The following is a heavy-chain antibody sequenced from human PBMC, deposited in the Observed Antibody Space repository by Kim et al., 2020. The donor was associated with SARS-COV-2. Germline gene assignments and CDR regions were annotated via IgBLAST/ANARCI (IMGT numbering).Heavy chain of an antibody. J-gene: IGHJ4*02. CDR2: IDRDGSRT. V-gene: IGHV3-74*01. Sequence: GGSLRLSCAASGFTFSNYWMHWFRQAPGKGLMWVSRIDRDGSRTNYADSVKGRFTISRDNAKNTLYVQMNSLRAEDTAGYYCARDLHDGSAQYWGQGTLV. CDR3: ARDLHDGSAQY. D-gene: IGHD3-10*01. CDR1: GFTFSNYW.